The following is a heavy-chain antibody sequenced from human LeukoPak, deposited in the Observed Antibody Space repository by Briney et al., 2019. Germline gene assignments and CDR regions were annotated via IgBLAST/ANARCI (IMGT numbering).Heavy chain of an antibody. CDR3: ARDQKAGITIFGVATPCWFDP. CDR2: IYYSGST. CDR1: GGSISRGDYY. Sequence: PSETLSLTCTVSGGSISRGDYYWSWIRQPPGKGLEWIGYIYYSGSTYYNPSLKSRVTMSVDTSKNQFSLKLSSVTAADTAVYYCARDQKAGITIFGVATPCWFDPWGQGTLVTVSS. J-gene: IGHJ5*02. V-gene: IGHV4-61*08. D-gene: IGHD3-3*01.